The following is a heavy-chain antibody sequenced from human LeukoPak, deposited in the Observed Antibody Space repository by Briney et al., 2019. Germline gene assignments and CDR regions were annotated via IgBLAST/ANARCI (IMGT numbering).Heavy chain of an antibody. CDR1: GLTFDDYS. CDR3: GNARGSVRYCTGGRCFESCGMDV. D-gene: IGHD2-8*02. CDR2: ISWNSGSI. J-gene: IGHJ6*02. V-gene: IGHV3-9*01. Sequence: GRSLRLSCVASGLTFDDYSMHWVRQAPGKGLEWVAGISWNSGSIGYADSVKGRFTISRDNANNSLFLQMNNLRAEDTALYYCGNARGSVRYCTGGRCFESCGMDVWGQGTTVTVSS.